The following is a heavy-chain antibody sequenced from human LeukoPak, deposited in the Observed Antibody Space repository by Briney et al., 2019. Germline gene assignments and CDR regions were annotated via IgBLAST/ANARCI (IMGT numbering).Heavy chain of an antibody. D-gene: IGHD3-10*01. Sequence: GGSLRLSCAASGFTFSSYGMHWVRQAPGKGLEWVAVIWYDGSNKYYAGSVKGRFTISRDNSKNTLYLQMNSLRAEDTAVYYCARDGRGFGDPSAFDIWGQGTMVAVSS. CDR3: ARDGRGFGDPSAFDI. V-gene: IGHV3-33*01. CDR1: GFTFSSYG. J-gene: IGHJ3*02. CDR2: IWYDGSNK.